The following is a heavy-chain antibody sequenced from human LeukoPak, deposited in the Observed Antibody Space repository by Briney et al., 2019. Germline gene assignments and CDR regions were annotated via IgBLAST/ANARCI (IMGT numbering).Heavy chain of an antibody. CDR1: GYTFTNCD. D-gene: IGHD3-22*01. Sequence: ASVKVSCKASGYTFTNCDINWVRQATGQGLEWMGWMNPNSGNTGYAQKFQGRVTMTRNTSISTAYMELSSLRSEDTAVYYCARGYYDSSGVQLFDIWGQGTMVPVSS. V-gene: IGHV1-8*01. CDR3: ARGYYDSSGVQLFDI. CDR2: MNPNSGNT. J-gene: IGHJ3*02.